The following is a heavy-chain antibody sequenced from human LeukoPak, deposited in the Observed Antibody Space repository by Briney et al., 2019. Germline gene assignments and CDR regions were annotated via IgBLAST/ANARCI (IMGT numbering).Heavy chain of an antibody. CDR1: GGSISSSSYY. V-gene: IGHV4-39*07. J-gene: IGHJ4*02. CDR3: ARGGYRVSYYFDY. D-gene: IGHD6-13*01. CDR2: IYYSGST. Sequence: SSETLSLTCTVSGGSISSSSYYWGWIRQPPGKGLEWIGSIYYSGSTYYNPSLKSRVTISVDTSKNQFSLKLSSVTAADTAVYYCARGGYRVSYYFDYWGQGTLVTVSS.